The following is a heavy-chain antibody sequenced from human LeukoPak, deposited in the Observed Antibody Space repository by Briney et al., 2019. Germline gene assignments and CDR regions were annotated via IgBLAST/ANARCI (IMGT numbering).Heavy chain of an antibody. CDR2: INSSGGST. Sequence: GSVKVSCKASGYTFTRFYIHWVRQAPGQGLEWMGIINSSGGSTNYAQRFQGRVTMTRDTSTSTVNMELSSLRSEDTAVYYCARDPYDASGDYVERYGMDIWGQGTTVTVSS. V-gene: IGHV1-46*01. CDR3: ARDPYDASGDYVERYGMDI. J-gene: IGHJ6*02. CDR1: GYTFTRFY. D-gene: IGHD3-22*01.